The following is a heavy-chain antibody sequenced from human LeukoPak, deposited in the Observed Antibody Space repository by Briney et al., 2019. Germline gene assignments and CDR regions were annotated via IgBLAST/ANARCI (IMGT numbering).Heavy chain of an antibody. CDR1: GFTVSSNY. CDR2: IYSGGST. J-gene: IGHJ4*02. V-gene: IGHV3-53*01. Sequence: GGSLRLSCAASGFTVSSNYMSWVRQAPGKGLEWVSVIYSGGSTYYADSVKGRFTISRDNSKNTVYLQMNSLRAEDTAVYYCVSFYETYWGRGTLVTVSS. D-gene: IGHD2/OR15-2a*01. CDR3: VSFYETY.